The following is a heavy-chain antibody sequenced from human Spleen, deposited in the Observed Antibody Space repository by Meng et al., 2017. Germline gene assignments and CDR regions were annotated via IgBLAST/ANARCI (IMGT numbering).Heavy chain of an antibody. D-gene: IGHD2-21*02. CDR2: ISSTGSFI. CDR1: GFYFNNAW. J-gene: IGHJ2*01. V-gene: IGHV3-11*01. Sequence: GGSLRLSCAASGFYFNNAWMSWVRQAPGKGLEWVSYISSTGSFIYYTDSVKGRFTISRDNAKNSLYLQMNSLRAEDTAVYYCAKRSRDCGGDCYSTWYFDLWGRGTLVTVSS. CDR3: AKRSRDCGGDCYSTWYFDL.